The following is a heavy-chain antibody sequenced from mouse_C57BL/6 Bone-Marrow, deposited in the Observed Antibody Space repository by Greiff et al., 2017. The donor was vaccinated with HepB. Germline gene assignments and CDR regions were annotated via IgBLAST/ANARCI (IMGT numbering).Heavy chain of an antibody. D-gene: IGHD1-1*01. J-gene: IGHJ2*01. CDR2: IYPRSGNT. Sequence: VKLMESGAELARPGASVKLSCKASGYTFTSYGISWVKQRTGQGLEWIGEIYPRSGNTYYNEKFKGKATLTADKSSSTAYMELRSLTSEDSAVYFCARSGITTVVATDYWGQGTTLTVSS. CDR1: GYTFTSYG. CDR3: ARSGITTVVATDY. V-gene: IGHV1-81*01.